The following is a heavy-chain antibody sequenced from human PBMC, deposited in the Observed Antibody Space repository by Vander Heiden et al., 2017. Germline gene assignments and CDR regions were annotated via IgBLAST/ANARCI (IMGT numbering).Heavy chain of an antibody. CDR1: GYSFTSYW. CDR3: ARLTYYYDSSGYCLTPRNAFDI. CDR2: IYPGDSDT. J-gene: IGHJ3*02. Sequence: VQLVQSGAEVKKPGESLKISCKGSGYSFTSYWIGWVRQMPGKGLEWMGIIYPGDSDTRYSPSFQGQVTISADKSISTAYLQWSSLKASDTAMYYCARLTYYYDSSGYCLTPRNAFDIWGQGTMVTVSS. V-gene: IGHV5-51*01. D-gene: IGHD3-22*01.